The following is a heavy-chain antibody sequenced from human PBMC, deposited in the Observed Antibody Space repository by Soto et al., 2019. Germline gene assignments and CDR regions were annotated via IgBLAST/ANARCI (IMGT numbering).Heavy chain of an antibody. D-gene: IGHD3-10*01. V-gene: IGHV3-23*01. CDR1: GFTFSNYA. CDR3: ARDYHGSGNP. J-gene: IGHJ5*02. Sequence: PGGSLRLSCAASGFTFSNYAMSWVRQAPGKGLEWLSRVRGNGGTTDYADSVKGRFTISRDNAKNTVYLQLNSLRVEDTAVYYCARDYHGSGNPWGQGTSVTVSS. CDR2: VRGNGGTT.